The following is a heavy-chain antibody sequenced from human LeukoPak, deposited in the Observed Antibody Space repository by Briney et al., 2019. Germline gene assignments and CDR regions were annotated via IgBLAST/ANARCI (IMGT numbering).Heavy chain of an antibody. V-gene: IGHV4-59*01. CDR2: IYYSGSA. Sequence: SETLSLTCTVSGGSINNYYWNWIRQPPGKGLEWIGYIYYSGSASYNPSLKSRVTISVDTSKKQLSLKLSSVTAADTAVYYCAREWSAFDHWGQGIRVTVSS. CDR1: GGSINNYY. CDR3: AREWSAFDH. D-gene: IGHD2-15*01. J-gene: IGHJ4*02.